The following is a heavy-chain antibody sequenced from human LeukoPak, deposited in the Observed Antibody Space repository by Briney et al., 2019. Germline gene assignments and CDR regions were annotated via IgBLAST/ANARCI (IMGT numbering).Heavy chain of an antibody. CDR3: ARGGSYLSAFDI. V-gene: IGHV3-23*01. CDR1: GFTFSSYG. Sequence: GGTLRLSCAASGFTFSSYGMSWVRQAPGKGLEWVSAISSSGGSTYYADSVKGRFTISRDNSKNTLYLQMNSLRAEDTAVYYCARGGSYLSAFDIWGQGTMVTVSS. CDR2: ISSSGGST. D-gene: IGHD1-26*01. J-gene: IGHJ3*02.